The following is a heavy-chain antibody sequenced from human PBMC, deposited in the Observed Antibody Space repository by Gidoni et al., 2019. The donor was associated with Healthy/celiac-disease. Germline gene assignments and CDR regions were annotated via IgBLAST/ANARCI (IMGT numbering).Heavy chain of an antibody. Sequence: QLQLQESGPGLVKPSETLSLPCTVSGGSISSSSYYWGWIRQPPGKGLEWIGSSYYSVRTYYNPSLKSRVTISVDTSKNQFSLKLSSVTAADTAVYYCARDFTVTSPGYWGQGTLVTVSS. CDR1: GGSISSSSYY. J-gene: IGHJ4*02. CDR3: ARDFTVTSPGY. CDR2: SYYSVRT. D-gene: IGHD4-17*01. V-gene: IGHV4-39*07.